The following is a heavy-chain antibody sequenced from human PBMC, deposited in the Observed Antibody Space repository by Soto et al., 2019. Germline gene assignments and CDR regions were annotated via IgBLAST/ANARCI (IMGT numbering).Heavy chain of an antibody. CDR2: IIPTFGTA. D-gene: IGHD3-10*01. J-gene: IGHJ5*02. CDR1: GGTFSSYA. V-gene: IGHV1-69*13. Sequence: SVKVSCKASGGTFSSYAISWVRQAPGQGLEWMGGIIPTFGTANYAQKFQGRVTITADESTGTAYMELSSLRSEDTAVYYCARIPGSGAYNWFDPWGQGTLVTVSS. CDR3: ARIPGSGAYNWFDP.